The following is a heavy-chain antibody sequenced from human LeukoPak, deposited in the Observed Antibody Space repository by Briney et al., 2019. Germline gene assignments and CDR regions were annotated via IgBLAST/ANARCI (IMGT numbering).Heavy chain of an antibody. CDR3: AKDGRRYSGSYYSSYFDY. Sequence: GGSLGLSCAVSGFTFDDYAMHWVRQAPGKGLEWVSLISWDGGSTYYADSVKGRFTISRDNSKNSLYLQMNSLRAEDTALYYCAKDGRRYSGSYYSSYFDYWGQGTLVTVSS. J-gene: IGHJ4*02. CDR1: GFTFDDYA. CDR2: ISWDGGST. D-gene: IGHD1-26*01. V-gene: IGHV3-43D*04.